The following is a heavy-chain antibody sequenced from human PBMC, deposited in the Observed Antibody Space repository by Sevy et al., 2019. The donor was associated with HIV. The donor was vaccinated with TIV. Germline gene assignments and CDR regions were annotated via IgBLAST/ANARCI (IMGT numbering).Heavy chain of an antibody. CDR2: IKSKTDGGIT. CDR3: TTGYYYDSSGYYFERGYGLDV. V-gene: IGHV3-15*01. D-gene: IGHD3-22*01. J-gene: IGHJ6*02. Sequence: GGSLRLSCAASGFTFSNAWMSWVRQAPGKGLEWVGRIKSKTDGGITDYAAPVKGSFTISRDDSKNTLYLQMNSLKTEDTAVYYCTTGYYYDSSGYYFERGYGLDVWGQGTTVTVSS. CDR1: GFTFSNAW.